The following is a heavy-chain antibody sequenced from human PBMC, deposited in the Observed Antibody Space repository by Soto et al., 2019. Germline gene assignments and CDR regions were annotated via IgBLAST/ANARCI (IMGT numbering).Heavy chain of an antibody. J-gene: IGHJ3*02. CDR1: GFTFSSYG. D-gene: IGHD2-15*01. CDR3: ARGTPARLDI. Sequence: QVQLVESGGGVVQPGRSLRLSCAASGFTFSSYGMHWVRQAPGKGLEWVAVIWYDGSNKYYADSVKGRFTISRDNSKNTLYMQMNSLRAEDTAVSYCARGTPARLDIWGQGTMVTVSS. CDR2: IWYDGSNK. V-gene: IGHV3-33*01.